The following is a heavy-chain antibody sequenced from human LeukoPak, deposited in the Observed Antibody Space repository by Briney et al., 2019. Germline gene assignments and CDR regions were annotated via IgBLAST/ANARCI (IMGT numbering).Heavy chain of an antibody. J-gene: IGHJ4*02. Sequence: WGSLRLSCAASGSTFITYAMSWVRQAPGKGLEWVSAISGSGGSTYYADSVKGRFTISRDNSKNTLYLQMSSLRAEDTAVYYCAKAEAILRYFDWLSNFDYWGQGTLVTVSS. CDR2: ISGSGGST. D-gene: IGHD3-9*01. V-gene: IGHV3-23*01. CDR3: AKAEAILRYFDWLSNFDY. CDR1: GSTFITYA.